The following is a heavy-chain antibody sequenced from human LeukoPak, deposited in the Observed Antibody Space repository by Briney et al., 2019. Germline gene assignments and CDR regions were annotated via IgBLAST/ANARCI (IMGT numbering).Heavy chain of an antibody. CDR2: IYPGDSDT. J-gene: IGHJ3*02. CDR3: AVDSSGYSDAFDI. D-gene: IGHD3-22*01. CDR1: GYSFTSYW. Sequence: GESLKISCKGSGYSFTSYWTGWVRQMPGEGLEWMGIIYPGDSDTRYSPSFQGQVTISADKSISTAYLQWSSLKASDTAMYYCAVDSSGYSDAFDIWGQGTMVTVSS. V-gene: IGHV5-51*01.